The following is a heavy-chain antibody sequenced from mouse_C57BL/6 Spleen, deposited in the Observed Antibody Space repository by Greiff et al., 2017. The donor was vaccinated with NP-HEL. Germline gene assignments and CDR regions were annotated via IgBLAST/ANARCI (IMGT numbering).Heavy chain of an antibody. J-gene: IGHJ2*01. CDR1: GFNIKDDY. V-gene: IGHV14-4*01. D-gene: IGHD1-1*01. Sequence: VQLQQSGAELVRPGASVKLSCTASGFNIKDDYMHWVKQRPEQGLEWIGWIDPENGDTEYASKFQGKATITADTSSNTAYLQLSSLTSEDTAVYYCTTFITTVVATIYFDYWGQGTTLTVSS. CDR3: TTFITTVVATIYFDY. CDR2: IDPENGDT.